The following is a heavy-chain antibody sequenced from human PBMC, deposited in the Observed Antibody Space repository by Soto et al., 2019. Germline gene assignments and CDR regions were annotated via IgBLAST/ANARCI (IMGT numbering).Heavy chain of an antibody. CDR1: GGSISSGDYY. Sequence: SETLSLTCTVSGGSISSGDYYWSWIRQPPGKGLEWIGYIYYSGSTYYNPSLKSRVTISVDTSKNQFSLKLSSVTAADTAVYYCARVGKGYSYGYWWFDPWGQGTLVTVSS. V-gene: IGHV4-30-4*01. J-gene: IGHJ5*02. CDR2: IYYSGST. CDR3: ARVGKGYSYGYWWFDP. D-gene: IGHD5-18*01.